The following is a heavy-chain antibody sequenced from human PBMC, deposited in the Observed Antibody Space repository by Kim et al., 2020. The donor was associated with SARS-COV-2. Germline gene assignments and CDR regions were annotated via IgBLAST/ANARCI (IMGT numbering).Heavy chain of an antibody. J-gene: IGHJ4*02. CDR1: GGSISSDSYY. V-gene: IGHV4-31*03. Sequence: SETLSLTCTVSGGSISSDSYYWSWIRQQPEKGLEWLVNIYYSGNAYYNPSLKSRITISLGTSKNQFSLNVTSVAAADTAVYYCASADSSGYYYFGYWGQGTLVTVSS. CDR3: ASADSSGYYYFGY. CDR2: IYYSGNA. D-gene: IGHD3-22*01.